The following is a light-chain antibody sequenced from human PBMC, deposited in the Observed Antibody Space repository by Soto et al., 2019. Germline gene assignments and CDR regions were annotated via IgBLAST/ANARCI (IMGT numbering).Light chain of an antibody. J-gene: IGKJ1*01. CDR3: QQYNNRLT. CDR1: QSVSSN. Sequence: IVMAQSPSTLSGSPRERATLSCRASQSVSSNLAWYQPTRGQAPRILIYGASSWATGIPGRISGSASRTEFTLTSGRQQSEVIADYCCQQYNNRLTFGQGTKVDIK. CDR2: GAS. V-gene: IGKV3D-15*01.